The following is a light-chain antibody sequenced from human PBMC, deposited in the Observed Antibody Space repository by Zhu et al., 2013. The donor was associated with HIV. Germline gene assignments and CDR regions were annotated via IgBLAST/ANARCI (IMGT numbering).Light chain of an antibody. CDR2: ETS. V-gene: IGKV3D-15*01. Sequence: EIVMTQSPATLSVSPGERATLSCRASQSVNSNLAWYERQPGQPPRLLMYETSTRAAGIPARFSGSGSGTHFTLTISSLQSDDFAVYYCQQYYNLYNFGQGTKLEIK. J-gene: IGKJ2*01. CDR3: QQYYNLYN. CDR1: QSVNSN.